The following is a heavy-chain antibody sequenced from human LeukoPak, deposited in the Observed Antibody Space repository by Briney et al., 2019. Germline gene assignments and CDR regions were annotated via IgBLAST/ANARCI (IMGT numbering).Heavy chain of an antibody. J-gene: IGHJ4*02. Sequence: ASVKVSCKASGYTFTSYHMHWVRQAPGQGLEWMGIINPSGGSTSYAQKFQGRVTMTRDTSTSTVYMELSSLRSEDTAVYYCARDSSGWHPFDYWGQGTLVTVSS. CDR1: GYTFTSYH. D-gene: IGHD6-19*01. CDR2: INPSGGST. CDR3: ARDSSGWHPFDY. V-gene: IGHV1-46*01.